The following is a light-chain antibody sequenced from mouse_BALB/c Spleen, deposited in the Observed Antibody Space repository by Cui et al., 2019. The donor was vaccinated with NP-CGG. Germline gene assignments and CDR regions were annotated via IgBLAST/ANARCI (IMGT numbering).Light chain of an antibody. CDR1: TGAVTTSNY. J-gene: IGLJ1*01. CDR2: GTN. Sequence: QAVVTQDSAPTTSPGETVTLTCRSSTGAVTTSNYANWVQEKPDHLFTGLMGGTNNRAPGVPARFSGSLIEDMAALTITGAQTEDEAIYFCALWYSNHWVFGGGTKLTVL. V-gene: IGLV1*01. CDR3: ALWYSNHWV.